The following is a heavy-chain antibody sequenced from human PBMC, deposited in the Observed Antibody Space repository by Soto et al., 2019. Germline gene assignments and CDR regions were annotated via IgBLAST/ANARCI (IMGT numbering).Heavy chain of an antibody. CDR1: GVTFSSYG. J-gene: IGHJ6*02. CDR2: IWYDGSNK. Sequence: GGSLRLSCAASGVTFSSYGMHWVRQAPGKGLEWVAVIWYDGSNKYYADSVKGRLTISRDNSKNTLYLQMNSLRAEDTAVYYCARGTAGAGRYYYGMDVWGQGTTVTVSS. CDR3: ARGTAGAGRYYYGMDV. D-gene: IGHD3-10*01. V-gene: IGHV3-33*01.